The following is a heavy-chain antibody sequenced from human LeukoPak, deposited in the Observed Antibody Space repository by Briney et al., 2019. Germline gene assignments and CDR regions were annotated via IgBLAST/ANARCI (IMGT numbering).Heavy chain of an antibody. D-gene: IGHD6-19*01. J-gene: IGHJ3*02. Sequence: ASVKVSCKASGYTFTSYGISWVRQAPGQGLEWMGWISAYNGNTNDAQKLQGRVTMTTDTSTSTADMELRSLRSDDTAVYYCARGLQENLAWLKAFSAFDIWGQGTMVTVSS. CDR1: GYTFTSYG. CDR2: ISAYNGNT. CDR3: ARGLQENLAWLKAFSAFDI. V-gene: IGHV1-18*01.